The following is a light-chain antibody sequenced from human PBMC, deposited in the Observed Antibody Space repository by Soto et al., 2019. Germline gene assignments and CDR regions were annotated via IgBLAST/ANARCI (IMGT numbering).Light chain of an antibody. CDR1: QSVSSY. CDR2: DAS. CDR3: QQRSNWPRTWT. V-gene: IGKV3-11*01. J-gene: IGKJ1*01. Sequence: EIVLTQSPATLSLSPGERATLSCRASQSVSSYLAWYQQKPCQAPRLLIYDASNRATGIPARFSGSGSGTDFTLTISSLEPEDFAVYYCQQRSNWPRTWTFGQGTKVDI.